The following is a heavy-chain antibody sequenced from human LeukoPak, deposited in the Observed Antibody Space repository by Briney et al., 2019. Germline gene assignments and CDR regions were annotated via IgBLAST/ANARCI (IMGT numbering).Heavy chain of an antibody. J-gene: IGHJ4*02. CDR1: GFTFGDYA. V-gene: IGHV3-49*04. CDR3: ARGTSSGYFQLYFDY. Sequence: GGSLRLSCTASGFTFGDYAMTWVRQAPGKGLEWVGFIRSKIYGGTPEYAASVRGRFTISRDDSKGVAYLQMNSLKTEDTAVYYCARGTSSGYFQLYFDYWGQGTLVTVSS. D-gene: IGHD3-22*01. CDR2: IRSKIYGGTP.